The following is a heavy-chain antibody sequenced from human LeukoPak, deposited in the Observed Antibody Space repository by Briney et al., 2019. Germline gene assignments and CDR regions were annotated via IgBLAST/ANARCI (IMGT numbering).Heavy chain of an antibody. J-gene: IGHJ4*02. D-gene: IGHD6-25*01. CDR3: ARGIAAPPRVKGFFDY. CDR1: GGTFSSYA. Sequence: ASVKVSCKASGGTFSSYAISWVRQAPGQGLEWMGGIMLYFVTANYAQKFQGRVTITADASTSTAYMELSSLRSEDTDVYFCARGIAAPPRVKGFFDYGGQGPLVPVSS. CDR2: IMLYFVTA. V-gene: IGHV1-69*13.